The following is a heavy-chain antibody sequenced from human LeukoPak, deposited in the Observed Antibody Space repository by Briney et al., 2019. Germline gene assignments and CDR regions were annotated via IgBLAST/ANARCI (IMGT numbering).Heavy chain of an antibody. D-gene: IGHD6-13*01. J-gene: IGHJ4*02. Sequence: ASVKVSCKASGGTFSSYAISWVRQAPGQGLEWMGGIIPIFGTANYAQKFQGRVTITADKSTSTAYMELSSLRSEDTAVYYCARGSPPSIAAAGRQFDDWGQGTLVTVSS. CDR1: GGTFSSYA. V-gene: IGHV1-69*06. CDR2: IIPIFGTA. CDR3: ARGSPPSIAAAGRQFDD.